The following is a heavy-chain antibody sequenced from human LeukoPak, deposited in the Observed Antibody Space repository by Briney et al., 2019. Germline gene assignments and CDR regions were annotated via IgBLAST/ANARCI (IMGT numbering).Heavy chain of an antibody. D-gene: IGHD3-10*01. J-gene: IGHJ5*02. CDR1: GGSISGYF. Sequence: SETLSLTCTVSGGSISGYFWSWIRQAPGKGLEWIGYIYYSGSTDYNPSLKSRVTISVDTSKNQLSLKLSSVTAADTAVYYCARSPGWFDPWGQGTLVTVSS. CDR2: IYYSGST. CDR3: ARSPGWFDP. V-gene: IGHV4-59*08.